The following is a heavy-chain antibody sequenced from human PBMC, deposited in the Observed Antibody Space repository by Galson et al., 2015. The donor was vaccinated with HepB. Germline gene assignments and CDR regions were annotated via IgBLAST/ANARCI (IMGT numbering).Heavy chain of an antibody. CDR3: ARVLYSYERGNYYGLDV. J-gene: IGHJ6*01. V-gene: IGHV3-21*01. CDR1: GFAFTSYT. Sequence: SLRLSCAASGFAFTSYTFNWVRQAPGKGLEWVSSISSGSNSIDYADSVKGRFTISRHNAKSSLYLQMNSLRVEDTAVYYCARVLYSYERGNYYGLDVWG. D-gene: IGHD5-18*01. CDR2: ISSGSNSI.